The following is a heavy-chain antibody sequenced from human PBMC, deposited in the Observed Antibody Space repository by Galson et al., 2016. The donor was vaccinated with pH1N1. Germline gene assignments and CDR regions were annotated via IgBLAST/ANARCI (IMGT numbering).Heavy chain of an antibody. CDR3: ARVNHYYYYGMDV. J-gene: IGHJ6*02. V-gene: IGHV3-48*01. Sequence: SLRLSCAASGFTFSSYSMNWVRQAPGKGLEWVSYISSSSSTIYYADSVKGRFTISRDNAKISLYLQMNSLRAEDTAVYYCARVNHYYYYGMDVWGQGTTVTVSS. CDR2: ISSSSSTI. D-gene: IGHD1-14*01. CDR1: GFTFSSYS.